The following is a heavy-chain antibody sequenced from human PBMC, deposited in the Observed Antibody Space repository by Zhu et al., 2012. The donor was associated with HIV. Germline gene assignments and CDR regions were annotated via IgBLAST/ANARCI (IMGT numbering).Heavy chain of an antibody. CDR2: IYHSGST. CDR1: GYSISSGYY. Sequence: QVQLQESGPGLVKPSETLSLTCAVSGYSISSGYYWGWIRQPPGKGLEWIGSIYHSGSTYCNPSLKSRVTISVDTSKNQFSLKLSSVTAADTAVYYCTRALVGVTGLDYWGQGTLVHRLL. V-gene: IGHV4-38-2*01. D-gene: IGHD2-2*01. CDR3: TRALVGVTGLDY. J-gene: IGHJ4*02.